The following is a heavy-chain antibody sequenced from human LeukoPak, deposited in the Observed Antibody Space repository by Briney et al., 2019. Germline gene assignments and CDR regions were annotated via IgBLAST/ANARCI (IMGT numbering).Heavy chain of an antibody. CDR3: ARGSSRYLVYFDY. V-gene: IGHV4-34*01. J-gene: IGHJ4*02. D-gene: IGHD6-13*01. Sequence: SETLSLTCAVYGGSFSGYYWSWIRQPPGKGLEWIGEINHSGSTNYNPSLKSRVTISVDTSKNQFSLKLSSVTAADTAVYYCARGSSRYLVYFDYWGQGTLVTVSS. CDR1: GGSFSGYY. CDR2: INHSGST.